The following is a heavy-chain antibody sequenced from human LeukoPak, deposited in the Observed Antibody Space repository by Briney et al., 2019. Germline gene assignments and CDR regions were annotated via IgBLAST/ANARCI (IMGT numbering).Heavy chain of an antibody. CDR2: ISGSGGST. Sequence: GGTLRLSCAASGFTFSSYGMSWVRQAPGKGLEWVSAISGSGGSTYYADSVKGRFTISRDNSKNTLYLQMNSLRAEDTAVYYCARVGKAASYYYYYYMDVWGKGTTVTVSS. J-gene: IGHJ6*03. CDR3: ARVGKAASYYYYYYMDV. V-gene: IGHV3-23*01. CDR1: GFTFSSYG. D-gene: IGHD6-13*01.